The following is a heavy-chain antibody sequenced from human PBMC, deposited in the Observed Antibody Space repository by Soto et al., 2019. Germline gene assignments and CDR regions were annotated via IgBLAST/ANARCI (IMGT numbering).Heavy chain of an antibody. CDR2: ISAYNGNT. Sequence: ASVKVSCKASGYTFTSYGISWVRQAPGQGLEWKRWISAYNGNTNYAQKLQGRVTMTTDTSTSTAYMELRSLRSDDTAVYYCARSSLGYCISTSCYGGGWFDPWGQGTLVTVSS. D-gene: IGHD2-2*01. V-gene: IGHV1-18*01. CDR1: GYTFTSYG. J-gene: IGHJ5*02. CDR3: ARSSLGYCISTSCYGGGWFDP.